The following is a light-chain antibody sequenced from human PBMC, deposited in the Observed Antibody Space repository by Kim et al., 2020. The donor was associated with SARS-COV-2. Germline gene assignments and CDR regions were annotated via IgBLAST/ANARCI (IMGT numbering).Light chain of an antibody. Sequence: APGKTARISCGGDNVGSKSVQWYQKRPGQAPVVVVYDDTDRPSGIPERFSGSNSGNTATLTISRVEAGDEADHYCQVWDSNSDHVVFGGGTQLTVL. V-gene: IGLV3-21*03. CDR2: DDT. J-gene: IGLJ2*01. CDR3: QVWDSNSDHVV. CDR1: NVGSKS.